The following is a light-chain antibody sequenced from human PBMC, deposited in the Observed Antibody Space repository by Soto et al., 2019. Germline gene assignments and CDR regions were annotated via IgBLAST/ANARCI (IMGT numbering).Light chain of an antibody. Sequence: ALTQPPSASGSPGQSVTLSCTGTSSDVGGYNYVSWYQQHPGKAPKLMISEVSKRPSGVPDRFSGSKSGNTASLTVSGLQAEDEADYYCSSFAGNNNLVFGGGTKLTVL. CDR3: SSFAGNNNLV. V-gene: IGLV2-8*01. CDR2: EVS. J-gene: IGLJ2*01. CDR1: SSDVGGYNY.